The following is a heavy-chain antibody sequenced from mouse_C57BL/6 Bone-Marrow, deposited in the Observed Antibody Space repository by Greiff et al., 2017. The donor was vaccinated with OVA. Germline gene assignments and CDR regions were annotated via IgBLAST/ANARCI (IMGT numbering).Heavy chain of an antibody. V-gene: IGHV1-80*01. D-gene: IGHD1-1*01. CDR3: ARTDYYGSSPDY. CDR2: IYPGDGDT. CDR1: GYAFSSYW. Sequence: VQLQESGAELVKPGASVKISCKASGYAFSSYWMNWVKQRPGKGLEWIGQIYPGDGDTNYNGKFKGKATLTADKSSSTAYMQLSSLTSEDSAVYFCARTDYYGSSPDYWGQGTTLTVSS. J-gene: IGHJ2*01.